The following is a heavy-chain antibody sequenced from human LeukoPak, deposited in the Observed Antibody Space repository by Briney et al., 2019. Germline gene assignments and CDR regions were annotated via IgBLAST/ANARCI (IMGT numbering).Heavy chain of an antibody. CDR1: GGTFSSYA. Sequence: GASVKVSCTASGGTFSSYAISWVRQAPGQGLEWMGRIIPILGIANYAQKFQGRVTITADKSTSTAYMELSSLRSEDTAVYYCARNAVPAAIDWFDPWGQGTLVTVSS. CDR2: IIPILGIA. D-gene: IGHD2-2*01. CDR3: ARNAVPAAIDWFDP. V-gene: IGHV1-69*10. J-gene: IGHJ5*02.